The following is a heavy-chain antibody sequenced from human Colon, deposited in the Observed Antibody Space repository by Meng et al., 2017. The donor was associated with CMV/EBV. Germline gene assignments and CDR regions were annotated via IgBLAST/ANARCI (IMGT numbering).Heavy chain of an antibody. CDR1: GGSFSGYY. Sequence: GSLRLSCAVYGGSFSGYYWSWIRQPPGKGLEWIGEINHSGSTNYNPSLKSRVTISVDTSKNQFSLKLSSVTAADTAAYYCARLRLWSGYYYYYYGMDVWGQGTTVTVSS. D-gene: IGHD3-3*01. CDR2: INHSGST. J-gene: IGHJ6*02. V-gene: IGHV4-34*01. CDR3: ARLRLWSGYYYYYYGMDV.